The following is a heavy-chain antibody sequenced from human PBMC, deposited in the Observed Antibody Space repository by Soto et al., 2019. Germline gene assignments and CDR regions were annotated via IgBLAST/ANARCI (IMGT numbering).Heavy chain of an antibody. CDR1: GFTFSSYS. Sequence: VQLVESGGGLVKPGGSLRLSCAASGFTFSSYSMNWVRQAPGKGLEWVSSISSSSSYIYYADSVKGRFTISRDNAKNSLYLQMNSLRAEDTAVYYCARSIAVAGTRWFDPWGQGTLVTVSS. J-gene: IGHJ5*02. CDR3: ARSIAVAGTRWFDP. V-gene: IGHV3-21*01. CDR2: ISSSSSYI. D-gene: IGHD6-19*01.